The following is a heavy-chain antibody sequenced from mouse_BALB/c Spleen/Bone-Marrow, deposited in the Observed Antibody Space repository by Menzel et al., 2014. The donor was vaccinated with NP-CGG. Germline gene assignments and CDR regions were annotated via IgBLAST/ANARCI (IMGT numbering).Heavy chain of an antibody. J-gene: IGHJ2*01. CDR1: GYSITSGYY. CDR2: ISYDGSN. V-gene: IGHV3-6*02. CDR3: ARGNYVDY. Sequence: ESGPGLVKPSQSLSLTCSVTGYSITSGYYWNWIRQFPGNKLEWMGYISYDGSNNYNPSLKNRISITRDTSKNQFFLKLNSVTTEDTATYYCARGNYVDYWGQGTTLTASS.